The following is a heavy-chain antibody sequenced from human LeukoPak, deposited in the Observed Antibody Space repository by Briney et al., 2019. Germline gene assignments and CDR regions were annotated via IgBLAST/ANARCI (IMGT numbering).Heavy chain of an antibody. J-gene: IGHJ4*02. V-gene: IGHV4-34*01. CDR1: GGSFSGYY. CDR2: INHSGST. CDR3: VGYDFWSGSK. Sequence: PSETLSLTCAVYGGSFSGYYWSWIRQPPGKGLEWIGEINHSGSTNYNPSLKSRVTISVDTSKNQFSLKLSSVTAADTAVYYCVGYDFWSGSKWGQGTLVTVSS. D-gene: IGHD3-3*01.